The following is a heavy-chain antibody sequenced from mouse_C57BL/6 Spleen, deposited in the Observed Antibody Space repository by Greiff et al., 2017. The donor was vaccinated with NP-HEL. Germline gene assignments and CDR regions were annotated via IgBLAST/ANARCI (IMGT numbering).Heavy chain of an antibody. V-gene: IGHV6-6*01. D-gene: IGHD1-1*01. CDR3: TRHGSSSWDFDV. CDR2: IRNKANNPAT. Sequence: EVQRVESGGGLVQPGGSMKLSCAASGFTFSDAWMAWVRQSPEKGLEWVAEIRNKANNPATLYAESVKGRFTISRDDSKSSVYLQMNSLRAEDTGMEYCTRHGSSSWDFDVWGTGTTVTVSS. CDR1: GFTFSDAW. J-gene: IGHJ1*03.